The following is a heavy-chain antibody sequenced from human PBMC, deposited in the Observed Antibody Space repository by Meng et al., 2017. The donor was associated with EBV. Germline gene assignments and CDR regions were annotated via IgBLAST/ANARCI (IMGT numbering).Heavy chain of an antibody. Sequence: QVRQVCPGVEVKKPGASVKVSCKASGYTFTGYYMHWVRQAPGQGLEWMGRINPNSGGTNYAQKFQGRVTMTRDTSISTAYMELSRLRSDDTAVYYCARVGIAVAGTGDYWGQGTLVTVSS. J-gene: IGHJ4*02. CDR3: ARVGIAVAGTGDY. D-gene: IGHD6-19*01. CDR2: INPNSGGT. CDR1: GYTFTGYY. V-gene: IGHV1-2*06.